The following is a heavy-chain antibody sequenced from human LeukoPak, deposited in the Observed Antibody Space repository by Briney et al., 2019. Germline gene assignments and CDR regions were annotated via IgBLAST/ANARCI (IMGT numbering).Heavy chain of an antibody. CDR2: IYWDDDK. D-gene: IGHD3-22*01. CDR1: GFSLSTSGVG. Sequence: SGPTLVKPTQTLTLTCTFSGFSLSTSGVGVGWIRQPPGKALEWLTLIYWDDDKRYSPSLKSRLTITKDTSKNQVVLTMTNMDPVDTATYYCPHLFRGRENYYDSSGYYCDYWGQGTLVTVSS. CDR3: PHLFRGRENYYDSSGYYCDY. V-gene: IGHV2-5*02. J-gene: IGHJ4*02.